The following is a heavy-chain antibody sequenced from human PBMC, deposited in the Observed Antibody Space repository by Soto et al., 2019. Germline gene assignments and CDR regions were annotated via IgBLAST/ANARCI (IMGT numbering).Heavy chain of an antibody. CDR1: GYTFTGYY. CDR3: AADGPGRSLAFDI. Sequence: ASVKVSCKASGYTFTGYYMHWVRQAPGQGLEWMGWINPNSGGTNYAQKFQGRVTMTRDTSISTAYMELSRLRSDDTAVYYCAADGPGRSLAFDIWGQATMVTVSS. V-gene: IGHV1-2*02. CDR2: INPNSGGT. J-gene: IGHJ3*02. D-gene: IGHD3-10*01.